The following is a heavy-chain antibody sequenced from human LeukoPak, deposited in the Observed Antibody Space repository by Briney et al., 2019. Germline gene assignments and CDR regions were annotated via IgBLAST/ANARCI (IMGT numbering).Heavy chain of an antibody. J-gene: IGHJ6*02. V-gene: IGHV3-7*01. Sequence: GGSLRLSCAASGLTFSSQVMSWVRQAPGKGLEWVANIKQDGSEKYYVDSVKGRFTISRDNAKNSLYLQMNSLRAEDTAVYYCTGGYGMDVWGQGTTVTVSS. CDR3: TGGYGMDV. CDR1: GLTFSSQV. D-gene: IGHD1-14*01. CDR2: IKQDGSEK.